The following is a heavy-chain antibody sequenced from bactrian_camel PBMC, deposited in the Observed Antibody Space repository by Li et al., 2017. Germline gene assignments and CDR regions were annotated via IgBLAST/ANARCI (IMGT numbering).Heavy chain of an antibody. D-gene: IGHD8*01. CDR1: GLTFSNYY. CDR3: ATGGAGTLITGQSG. CDR2: INSRGSST. V-gene: IGHV3-2*01. Sequence: HVQLVESGGGLVQPGGSLRLSCAASGLTFSNYYTNWVRQAPGRGLEWVSSINSRGSSTYYSDSVKGRFTISRDNAKNTVYLQMSSLKTEDMAVYYCATGGAGTLITGQSGWGQGTQVTVS. J-gene: IGHJ4*01.